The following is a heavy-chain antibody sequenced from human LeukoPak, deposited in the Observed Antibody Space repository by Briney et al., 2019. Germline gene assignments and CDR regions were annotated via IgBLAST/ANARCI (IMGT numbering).Heavy chain of an antibody. CDR3: AKRITVAAGIYFDS. Sequence: GGSLRLSCVGSGFSFSSFAMTWVRQAPGKGLEWVSTIYGEGANTFYADSVKGRFTISRDDSKNMQFLEMDSLRPEDTAVYFCAKRITVAAGIYFDSWGQGTLVTVSS. D-gene: IGHD6-19*01. V-gene: IGHV3-23*01. CDR2: IYGEGANT. CDR1: GFSFSSFA. J-gene: IGHJ4*02.